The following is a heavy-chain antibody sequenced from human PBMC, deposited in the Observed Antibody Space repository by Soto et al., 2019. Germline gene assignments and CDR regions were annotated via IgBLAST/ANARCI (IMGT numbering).Heavy chain of an antibody. CDR3: ARPSEGYFEWLLHDDAFDI. D-gene: IGHD3-9*01. J-gene: IGHJ3*02. Sequence: PGESLKISCKGSGYSFTSCWIGWVRQMPGKGLEWMGIIYPGDSDTRYSPSFQGQVTISADKSISTAYLQWSSLKASDTAMYYCARPSEGYFEWLLHDDAFDIWGQGTMVTVSS. CDR2: IYPGDSDT. V-gene: IGHV5-51*01. CDR1: GYSFTSCW.